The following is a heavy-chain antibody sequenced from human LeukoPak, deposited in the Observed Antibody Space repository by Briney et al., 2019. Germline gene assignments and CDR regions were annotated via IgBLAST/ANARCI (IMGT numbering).Heavy chain of an antibody. J-gene: IGHJ4*02. CDR1: GYSLTNYY. Sequence: ASVKVSCKAFGYSLTNYYVHRVRQAPGQGLDWMGEINPNGGSTSYAQKFQGRITVTRDTYTNTVYMDLSSLRSEDTATYYCARGAPTTRIGAGRFDYWGQGSLLTVAS. D-gene: IGHD5-12*01. CDR2: INPNGGST. CDR3: ARGAPTTRIGAGRFDY. V-gene: IGHV1-46*01.